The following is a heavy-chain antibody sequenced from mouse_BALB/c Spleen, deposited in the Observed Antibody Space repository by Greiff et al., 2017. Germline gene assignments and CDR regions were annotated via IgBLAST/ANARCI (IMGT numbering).Heavy chain of an antibody. Sequence: DVKLVESGPSLVKPSQTLSLTCSVTGDSITSGYWNWIRKFPGNKLEYMGYISYSGSTYYNPSRKSRISITRDTSKNQYYLQLNSVTTEDTATYYCARSLDGYPFFDYWGQGTTLTVSS. V-gene: IGHV3-8*02. D-gene: IGHD2-3*01. CDR1: GDSITSGY. CDR3: ARSLDGYPFFDY. J-gene: IGHJ2*01. CDR2: ISYSGST.